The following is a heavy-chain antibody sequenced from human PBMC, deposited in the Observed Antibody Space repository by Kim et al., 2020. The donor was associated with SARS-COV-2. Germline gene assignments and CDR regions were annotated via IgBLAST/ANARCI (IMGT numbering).Heavy chain of an antibody. Sequence: SPIYYADSVKCRFTISRDIAKNSLYLQMNSLRDEDTAVYYWARDPHSLDYWGQGTLVTVSS. J-gene: IGHJ4*02. CDR2: SPI. V-gene: IGHV3-48*02. CDR3: ARDPHSLDY.